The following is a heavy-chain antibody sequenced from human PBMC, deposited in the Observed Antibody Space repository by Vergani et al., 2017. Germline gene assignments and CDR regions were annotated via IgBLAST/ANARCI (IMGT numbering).Heavy chain of an antibody. D-gene: IGHD6-13*01. J-gene: IGHJ6*02. Sequence: QVQLVQSGAEVKKPGSSVKVSCKASGGTFSTYAISWVREAPGQGLEWMGGIIPSFGTANYAQKFQGRVTITADESTSTAYMELSSLRSEYTAVYYCERGRQQLTPDYYYYYGMDFWGQGTTVTVSS. CDR1: GGTFSTYA. CDR3: ERGRQQLTPDYYYYYGMDF. V-gene: IGHV1-69*01. CDR2: IIPSFGTA.